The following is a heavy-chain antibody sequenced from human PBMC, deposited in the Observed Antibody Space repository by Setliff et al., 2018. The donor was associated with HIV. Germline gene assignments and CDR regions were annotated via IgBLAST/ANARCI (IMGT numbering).Heavy chain of an antibody. D-gene: IGHD7-27*01. CDR1: GFAFSSLW. Sequence: GGSLRLSCAASGFAFSSLWMSWVRQAPGRGLECVANIKQDGSEKYYVDSVKGRFTVSRNNAENSLSLQMNSLTVDDTAIYYCASDLNWASADYWGQGTLVTVSS. CDR3: ASDLNWASADY. V-gene: IGHV3-7*03. CDR2: IKQDGSEK. J-gene: IGHJ4*02.